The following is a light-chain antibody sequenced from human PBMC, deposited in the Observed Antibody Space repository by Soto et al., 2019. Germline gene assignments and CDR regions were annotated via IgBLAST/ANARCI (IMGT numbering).Light chain of an antibody. Sequence: DIQMNQSPPTLTASVGESVTIASRVSQSINNWLAWYQQKPGKAPKLLIYKASTLENGVPTRFSGSGSGTGFTHTSGCLHPDDRATYCCQRYNAYSEFNFGPGTKVDIK. CDR2: KAS. V-gene: IGKV1-5*03. J-gene: IGKJ3*01. CDR3: QRYNAYSEFN. CDR1: QSINNW.